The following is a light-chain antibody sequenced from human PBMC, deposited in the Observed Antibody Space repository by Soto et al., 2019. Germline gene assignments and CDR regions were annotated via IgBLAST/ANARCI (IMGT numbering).Light chain of an antibody. Sequence: TLTTEAPDSLVVSPGEGGSSNSNSSHTALYRSNNKNYLAWYQHKPGQPPKLLIYWASTRESGVPDRFSGRGSGTDFTLAIGSLQAEDVAVYYCKQYYNTPWTFGKGTEVDIK. V-gene: IGKV4-1*01. CDR1: HTALYRSNNKNY. CDR3: KQYYNTPWT. CDR2: WAS. J-gene: IGKJ1*01.